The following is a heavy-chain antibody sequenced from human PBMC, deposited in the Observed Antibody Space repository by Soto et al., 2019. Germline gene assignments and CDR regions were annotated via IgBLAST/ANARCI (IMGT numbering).Heavy chain of an antibody. Sequence: EVQLLDSGGGLVQPEGCLRLSCAVSGFTLSDYGVTWVRQAPGKGLEWVSGFSGGGGGTFYADSVEGRFTISRDDSKNTAYLQMNGLGVEDTAVYYCVRWNGFGDHWGQGTLVTVSS. CDR2: FSGGGGGT. J-gene: IGHJ4*02. CDR3: VRWNGFGDH. V-gene: IGHV3-23*01. D-gene: IGHD1-1*01. CDR1: GFTLSDYG.